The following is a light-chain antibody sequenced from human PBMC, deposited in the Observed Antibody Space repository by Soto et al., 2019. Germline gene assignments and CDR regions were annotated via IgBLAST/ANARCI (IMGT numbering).Light chain of an antibody. CDR3: CSFADFTYV. CDR2: EVT. Sequence: QSALTQPASVSGSPGQQITISCTGTSSDIGSYDLVSWYQQHPGTAPKLIIYEVTKRPSGVSTRFSGSKSGNTASLTIPGLQAVDEADYYCCSFADFTYVFGTGTKVTVL. J-gene: IGLJ1*01. CDR1: SSDIGSYDL. V-gene: IGLV2-23*02.